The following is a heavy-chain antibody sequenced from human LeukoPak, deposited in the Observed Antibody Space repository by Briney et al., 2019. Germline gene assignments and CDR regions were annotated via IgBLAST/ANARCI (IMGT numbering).Heavy chain of an antibody. D-gene: IGHD4-17*01. CDR2: IIPIFGTA. CDR1: GGTFSSYA. J-gene: IGHJ3*02. Sequence: GASVKVSRKASGGTFSSYAISWVRQAPGQGLEWMGGIIPIFGTANYAQKFQGRVTITADESTSTACMELSSLRSEDTAVYYCARPSDYGDYARVSAFDIWGQGTMVTVSS. V-gene: IGHV1-69*13. CDR3: ARPSDYGDYARVSAFDI.